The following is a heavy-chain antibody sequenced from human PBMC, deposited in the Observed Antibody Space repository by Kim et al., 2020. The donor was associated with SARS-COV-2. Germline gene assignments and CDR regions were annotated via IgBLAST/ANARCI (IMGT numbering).Heavy chain of an antibody. CDR3: ARSWFGELGDAFDI. CDR2: INAGNGNT. CDR1: GYTFTSYA. D-gene: IGHD3-10*01. V-gene: IGHV1-3*01. J-gene: IGHJ3*02. Sequence: ASVKVSCKASGYTFTSYAMHWVRQAPGQRLEWMGWINAGNGNTKYSQKFQGRVTITRDTSASTAYMELSSLRSEDTAVYYCARSWFGELGDAFDIWGQGTMVTVSS.